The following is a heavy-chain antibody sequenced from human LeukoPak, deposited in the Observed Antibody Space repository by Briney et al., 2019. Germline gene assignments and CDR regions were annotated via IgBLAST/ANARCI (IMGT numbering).Heavy chain of an antibody. CDR1: GGSISTYY. Sequence: SETLSLTCTVSGGSISTYYWSWIRQPPGKGLEWIGYFYSTGTTNYNPSLKRRVTISVNMSEKQLSLRLTSLIAADTAVYYCARHAGTLGSFNNWGQGTLVTVSS. CDR3: ARHAGTLGSFNN. D-gene: IGHD1-14*01. CDR2: FYSTGTT. V-gene: IGHV4-59*08. J-gene: IGHJ4*02.